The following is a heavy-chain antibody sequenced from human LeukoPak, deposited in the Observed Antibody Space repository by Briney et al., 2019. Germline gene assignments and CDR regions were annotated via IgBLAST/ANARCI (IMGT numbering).Heavy chain of an antibody. V-gene: IGHV4-4*02. CDR3: ARTSGWWGGYFDY. CDR1: GGSISSSDW. CDR2: IYHSGST. J-gene: IGHJ4*02. Sequence: SGTLSLTCAVSGGSISSSDWWSWVRQPPGKGLEWIGEIYHSGSTNYNPSLKSRVTISVDKSKNQFSLKLSSVTAADTAVYYCARTSGWWGGYFDYWGQGTLVTVSS. D-gene: IGHD6-19*01.